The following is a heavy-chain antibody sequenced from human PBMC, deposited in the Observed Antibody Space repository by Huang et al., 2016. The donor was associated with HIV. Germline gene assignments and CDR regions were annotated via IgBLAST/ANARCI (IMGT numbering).Heavy chain of an antibody. CDR3: ARMPTPSYYDTWSLSPVEEDFFYYNLDV. CDR1: GASFNTYY. J-gene: IGHJ6*02. Sequence: QVRLEQWGQGLLKPSETLSLTCAVYGASFNTYYWSWVRQSPAKGLEWICQNKAGGSNNYNPSIKRRVTMKVDTSKNQFYLKFRAMTAADAAIYYCARMPTPSYYDTWSLSPVEEDFFYYNLDVWGQGTPVSVSS. CDR2: NKAGGSN. V-gene: IGHV4-34*02. D-gene: IGHD3-3*01.